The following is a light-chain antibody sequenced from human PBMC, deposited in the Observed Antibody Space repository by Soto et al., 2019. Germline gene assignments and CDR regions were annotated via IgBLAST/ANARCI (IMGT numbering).Light chain of an antibody. V-gene: IGKV3-20*01. J-gene: IGKJ1*01. CDR2: GVS. Sequence: EVVMTQSPATLSVSPGERATLSCRASQSVTCNYLAWYQQKPGQAPRLLIYGVSSRATGVPDRFSGSGSGTDFTLTISRLEPEDFAVYYCQQYTDWPLTFGQGTKVEVK. CDR3: QQYTDWPLT. CDR1: QSVTCNY.